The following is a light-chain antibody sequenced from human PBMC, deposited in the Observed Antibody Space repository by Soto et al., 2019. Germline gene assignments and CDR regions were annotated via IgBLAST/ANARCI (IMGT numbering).Light chain of an antibody. Sequence: QYVLTQPPSASGSPGQSVTISCTGTSSDVGGYNYVSWYQQHPGKAPKVMMYEVSKRPSGVPDRFSGSKSGNTASLTVSGLQAEDEADYYCSSYGGTNSLKVFGGGTKVTVL. CDR1: SSDVGGYNY. CDR3: SSYGGTNSLKV. J-gene: IGLJ2*01. CDR2: EVS. V-gene: IGLV2-8*01.